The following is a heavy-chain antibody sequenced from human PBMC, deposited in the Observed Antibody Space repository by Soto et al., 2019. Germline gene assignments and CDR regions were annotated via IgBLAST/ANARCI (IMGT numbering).Heavy chain of an antibody. CDR1: GFTFSSYG. D-gene: IGHD3-22*01. Sequence: GGSLRLSCAASGFTFSSYGMHWVRQAPGKGLEWVAVISYDGSNKYYADSVKGRFTISRDNSKNTLYLQMNSLRAEDTAVYYCAKEGYYYDSSGYYWPGYWGQGTLVTVSS. J-gene: IGHJ4*02. CDR3: AKEGYYYDSSGYYWPGY. V-gene: IGHV3-30*18. CDR2: ISYDGSNK.